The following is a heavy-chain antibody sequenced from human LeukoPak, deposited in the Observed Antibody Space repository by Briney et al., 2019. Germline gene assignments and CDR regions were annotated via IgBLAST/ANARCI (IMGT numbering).Heavy chain of an antibody. Sequence: GGSLRLSCAASGFTFSTYGMSWVRQAPGKGLEWVSTISVSGGSTYYADSVKGRFTISRDNAKNTLYLQMNSLRAEDTAVYYCAKLAWPDFDFWGQGTLVTVSS. J-gene: IGHJ4*02. CDR2: ISVSGGST. CDR3: AKLAWPDFDF. V-gene: IGHV3-23*01. CDR1: GFTFSTYG.